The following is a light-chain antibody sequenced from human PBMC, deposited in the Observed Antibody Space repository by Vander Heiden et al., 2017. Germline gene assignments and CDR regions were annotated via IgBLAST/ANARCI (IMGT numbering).Light chain of an antibody. Sequence: DIQMTQSPSSLSASVGDRVSITCRASHTVNSYLNWYQQKPGKAPKLLIYAASNLQSGVPSRFSGSGSETDYTLTINSLQPDDFAHYYCQQSFTTPWTFGQGTKVESK. J-gene: IGKJ1*01. CDR3: QQSFTTPWT. CDR2: AAS. V-gene: IGKV1-39*01. CDR1: HTVNSY.